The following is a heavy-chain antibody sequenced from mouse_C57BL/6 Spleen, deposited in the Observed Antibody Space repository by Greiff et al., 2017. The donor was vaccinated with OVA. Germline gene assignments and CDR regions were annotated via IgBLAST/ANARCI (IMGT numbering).Heavy chain of an antibody. CDR3: TRRGIYYWYFDV. CDR2: IDPETGGT. V-gene: IGHV1-15*01. J-gene: IGHJ1*03. Sequence: VKLQESGAELVRPGASVTLSCKASGYTFTDYEMHWVKQTPVHGLEWIGAIDPETGGTAYNQKFKGKAILTADKSSSTAYMELRSLTSEDSAVYYCTRRGIYYWYFDVWGTGTTVTVSS. CDR1: GYTFTDYE.